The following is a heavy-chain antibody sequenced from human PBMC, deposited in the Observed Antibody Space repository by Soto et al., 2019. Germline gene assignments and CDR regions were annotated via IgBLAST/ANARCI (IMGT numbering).Heavy chain of an antibody. CDR3: ARGGRGGSYPY. CDR2: ISGYNGNT. D-gene: IGHD1-26*01. CDR1: GYTFTDYG. Sequence: QVQLVQSGAEVKKPGASVKVSCKASGYTFTDYGLTWVRQAPGQGLEWMGWISGYNGNTNYAQKLQGRVTMTTDTPTSTAYRGRRSLRSNDTAVYYWARGGRGGSYPYWGQETLVTVSS. J-gene: IGHJ4*02. V-gene: IGHV1-18*01.